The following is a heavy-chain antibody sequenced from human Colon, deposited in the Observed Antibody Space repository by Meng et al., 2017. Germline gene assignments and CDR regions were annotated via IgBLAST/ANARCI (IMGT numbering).Heavy chain of an antibody. CDR1: GDSVSSNTAA. V-gene: IGHV6-1*01. Sequence: QVQLQQSGPGLVKPSQTLSLTCVFSGDSVSSNTAAWNWIRQSPSRGLEWLGRTYYRSKWYNEYAVSVKSRMTFNADTSKNQVSLQVNSVTPEDTAVYYCARDHGYSYGLPLDYWGQGILVTVSS. J-gene: IGHJ4*02. CDR2: TYYRSKWYN. D-gene: IGHD5-18*01. CDR3: ARDHGYSYGLPLDY.